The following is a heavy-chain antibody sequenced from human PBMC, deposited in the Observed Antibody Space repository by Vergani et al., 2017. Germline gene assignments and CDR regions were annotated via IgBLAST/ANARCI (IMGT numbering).Heavy chain of an antibody. CDR1: GYTFTSYG. CDR3: ARVGGNVVSSGFGLDY. Sequence: QVQLVQSGAEVKKPGASVKVSCKASGYTFTSYGISWVRQAPGQGLERMGGIIPIFGTANYAQKFQGRVTITADKSTSKAYMELNSLRAEDTAVYYCARVGGNVVSSGFGLDYWGQGTLVTVSS. CDR2: IIPIFGTA. V-gene: IGHV1-69*06. J-gene: IGHJ4*02. D-gene: IGHD3-22*01.